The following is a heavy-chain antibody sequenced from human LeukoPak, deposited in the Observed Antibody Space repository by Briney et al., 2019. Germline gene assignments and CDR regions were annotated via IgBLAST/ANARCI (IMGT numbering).Heavy chain of an antibody. CDR3: AKDGED. CDR2: VSTSGSTM. V-gene: IGHV3-48*03. Sequence: PGGSLRLSCAASGFTLSGYEMNWARQAPGRGLEWLSYVSTSGSTMYYADSVKGRFTISRDNSKNTLYLHMDSLRADDTAVYYCAKDGEDWGQGTLVTVSS. D-gene: IGHD2-21*01. CDR1: GFTLSGYE. J-gene: IGHJ4*02.